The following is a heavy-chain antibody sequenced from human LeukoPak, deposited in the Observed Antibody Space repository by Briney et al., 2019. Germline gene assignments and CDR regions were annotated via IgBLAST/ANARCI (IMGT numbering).Heavy chain of an antibody. CDR1: GFTFSSYV. CDR3: AKGDTYYDLLTCFDF. Sequence: GGSLRLSCAASGFTFSSYVMNWVRQAPGKGLEWVSTFSASSTSTYYADSVKGRFTISRDNSKNTLYLQMNSLRDEDTAVYYCAKGDTYYDLLTCFDFWGPGTLVTVSS. V-gene: IGHV3-23*01. J-gene: IGHJ4*02. CDR2: FSASSTST. D-gene: IGHD3-9*01.